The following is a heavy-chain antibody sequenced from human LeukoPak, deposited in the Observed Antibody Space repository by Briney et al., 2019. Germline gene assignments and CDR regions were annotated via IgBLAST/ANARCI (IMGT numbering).Heavy chain of an antibody. CDR1: GASVTNYY. CDR3: VRDQGTVTTGYYYYYMDV. CDR2: LYSRGTT. D-gene: IGHD4-17*01. V-gene: IGHV4-4*07. Sequence: SETLSLTCTVSGASVTNYYWSWIRQRAGQGLEWIGRLYSRGTTDYSPSLKSRVTLSLDTSKNQLSLRLTSVTAADTAVYYCVRDQGTVTTGYYYYYMDVWGKGTTVIVSS. J-gene: IGHJ6*03.